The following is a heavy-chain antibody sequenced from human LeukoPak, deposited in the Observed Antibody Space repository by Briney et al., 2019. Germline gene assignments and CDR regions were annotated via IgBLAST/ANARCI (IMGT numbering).Heavy chain of an antibody. CDR2: IIPIFGTA. D-gene: IGHD3-22*01. Sequence: SVNVSCKASVGAFSSYAISWVRQAPGQGLEWMGGIIPIFGTANYAQKFQGRVTITADESTSTAYMELRSLRPDDTAVYYCARGGVGGGYYLYYFDYWGQGTLVTVSS. CDR3: ARGGVGGGYYLYYFDY. V-gene: IGHV1-69*13. J-gene: IGHJ4*02. CDR1: VGAFSSYA.